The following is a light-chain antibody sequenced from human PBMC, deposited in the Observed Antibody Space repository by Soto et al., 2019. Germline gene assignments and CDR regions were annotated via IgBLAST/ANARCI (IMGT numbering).Light chain of an antibody. V-gene: IGKV1-5*03. CDR2: KAS. CDR1: QSISSW. Sequence: EIQMPHSPSTLSASVLYRVTITLRASQSISSWLSWYQQKPGKAPKLLIYKASSLESGVPSRFSGSGSGTDFTLTISRLEPDDFALYFCQQYGGSPITFGLGTRLEIK. CDR3: QQYGGSPIT. J-gene: IGKJ5*01.